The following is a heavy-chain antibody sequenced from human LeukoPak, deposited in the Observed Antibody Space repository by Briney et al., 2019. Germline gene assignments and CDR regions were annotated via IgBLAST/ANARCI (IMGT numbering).Heavy chain of an antibody. D-gene: IGHD1-1*01. CDR3: AKDYVDVGTTGTSLDY. J-gene: IGHJ4*02. Sequence: GEYLRLSCTASGFTFSSHAMSWVRQVPGEGLEWVSSISGSGVNTYYSDSVKGRFNISRDNSKNTLYLQMNSLRAEDTAVFYCAKDYVDVGTTGTSLDYWGQGSLVTVSS. CDR2: ISGSGVNT. V-gene: IGHV3-23*01. CDR1: GFTFSSHA.